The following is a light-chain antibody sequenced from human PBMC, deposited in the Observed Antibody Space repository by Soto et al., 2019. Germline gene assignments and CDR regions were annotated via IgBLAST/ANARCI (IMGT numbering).Light chain of an antibody. J-gene: IGLJ3*02. Sequence: QSVLTQPPSASGTPGQRVTISCSGSSSNIGTNAVNWYQQVPGTAPKLLIFRNDQRPSGVPDRFSGSRSGTSASLAISGLQSEDEADYYCAAWDDSLNGPWLFGGGTKLTVL. CDR2: RND. CDR1: SSNIGTNA. CDR3: AAWDDSLNGPWL. V-gene: IGLV1-44*01.